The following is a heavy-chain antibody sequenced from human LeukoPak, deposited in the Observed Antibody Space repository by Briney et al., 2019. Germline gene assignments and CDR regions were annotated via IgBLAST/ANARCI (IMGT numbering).Heavy chain of an antibody. CDR2: MSSGGSST. V-gene: IGHV3-23*01. D-gene: IGHD5-12*01. CDR3: AKARSGYGFDY. Sequence: GGSLRLSCAVSGSTFSSYAMTWVRQAPGKGLEWVSAMSSGGSSTYYADSVKGRFTISRDNSKNTLYLQMNSLRAEDTAVYYCAKARSGYGFDYWGRGTLVTVSS. J-gene: IGHJ4*02. CDR1: GSTFSSYA.